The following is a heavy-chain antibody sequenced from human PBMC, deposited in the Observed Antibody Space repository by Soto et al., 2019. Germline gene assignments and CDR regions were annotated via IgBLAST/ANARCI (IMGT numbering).Heavy chain of an antibody. D-gene: IGHD6-6*01. CDR3: ARVPRGWFDP. Sequence: SETLSLTCAVSGGSITSANWWTWVRQPPGGGLEWIGEISHSGITNYKASLKSRVTMSVDKTKNDVSLKLTSVTAADTAVYYCARVPRGWFDPWGQGTPVTVSS. V-gene: IGHV4-4*02. CDR2: ISHSGIT. J-gene: IGHJ5*02. CDR1: GGSITSANW.